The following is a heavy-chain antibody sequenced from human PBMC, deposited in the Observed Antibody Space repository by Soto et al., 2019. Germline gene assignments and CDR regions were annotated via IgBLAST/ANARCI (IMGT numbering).Heavy chain of an antibody. V-gene: IGHV1-18*01. J-gene: IGHJ3*02. D-gene: IGHD5-12*01. CDR1: GYPFTSYG. CDR2: ISAYNGKR. CDR3: ARVRIVASIHDAFEI. Sequence: QGQLLQSGDEVKTPGASVRVSCRASGYPFTSYGISWVRQAPGQGLEWVAWISAYNGKRDTAQKFQGRVTMTLDTSPDTAHMELGDLTSADTAVYYCARVRIVASIHDAFEIWGQGTKVTVSS.